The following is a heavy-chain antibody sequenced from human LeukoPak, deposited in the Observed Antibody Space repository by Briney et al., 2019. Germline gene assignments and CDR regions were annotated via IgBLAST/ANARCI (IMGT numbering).Heavy chain of an antibody. Sequence: PSETLSLTCTVSGGSISTYYWSWIRQPPGKGLEWIGYIYYTGSTNYNPSLKSRVTISVDTSKNQFSLKLSSVTAADTAVYYCARHTPYYDFWSGLEAYYMDVWGKGTTVTVSS. D-gene: IGHD3-3*01. J-gene: IGHJ6*03. CDR1: GGSISTYY. CDR2: IYYTGST. CDR3: ARHTPYYDFWSGLEAYYMDV. V-gene: IGHV4-59*01.